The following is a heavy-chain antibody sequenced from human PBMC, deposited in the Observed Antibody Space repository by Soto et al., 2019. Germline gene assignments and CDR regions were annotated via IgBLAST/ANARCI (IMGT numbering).Heavy chain of an antibody. CDR3: ARAGYWAFDI. CDR1: GGSFSGYY. V-gene: IGHV4-34*01. CDR2: INHSGST. D-gene: IGHD6-13*01. J-gene: IGHJ3*02. Sequence: SETLLTCAVYGGSFSGYYWSWIRQPPGKGLEWIGEINHSGSTNYNPSLKSRVTISVDTSKNQFSLKLSSVTAADTAVYYCARAGYWAFDIWGQGTMVTVSS.